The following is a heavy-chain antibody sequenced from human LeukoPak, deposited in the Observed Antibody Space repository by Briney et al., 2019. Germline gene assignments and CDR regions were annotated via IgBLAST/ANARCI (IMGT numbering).Heavy chain of an antibody. D-gene: IGHD6-19*01. CDR2: INPNSGGT. V-gene: IGHV1-2*02. CDR1: GYTFTGYY. J-gene: IGHJ6*03. CDR3: ARDLYQWLPSTRPRDYYYYMDV. Sequence: GASVKVSCKASGYTFTGYYIHWVRQAPGQGLEYMGWINPNSGGTNYAQKFQGRVTMTRDTSISTAYMELSRLRSDDTAVYYCARDLYQWLPSTRPRDYYYYMDVWGEGTTVTFSS.